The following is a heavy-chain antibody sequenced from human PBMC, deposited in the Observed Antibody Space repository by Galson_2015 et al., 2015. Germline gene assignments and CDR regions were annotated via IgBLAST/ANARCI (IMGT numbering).Heavy chain of an antibody. V-gene: IGHV5-51*01. Sequence: QSGAEVKKPGESLKISCKGSGYRFTSYWIGWVRQMPGKGLEWMGIIYPGDSDTRYSPSFQGQVTISADKSISTAYPQWSSLKASDTAMYYCARRIAVAGTGYYGMDVWGQGTTVTVSS. CDR3: ARRIAVAGTGYYGMDV. D-gene: IGHD6-19*01. CDR1: GYRFTSYW. J-gene: IGHJ6*02. CDR2: IYPGDSDT.